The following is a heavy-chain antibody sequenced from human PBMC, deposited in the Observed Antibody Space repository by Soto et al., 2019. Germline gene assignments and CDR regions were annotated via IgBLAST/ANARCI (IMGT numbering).Heavy chain of an antibody. D-gene: IGHD6-13*01. Sequence: SETLSLTCAVYGGTCIGYYWTWIRQPPGTGLEWIGEINHSGSTNYNPSLNSQVTISVDTSKNQFSLNVISVTAADTAVYYCRRSSRYSTDVWGQGTTVTVSS. V-gene: IGHV4-34*01. J-gene: IGHJ6*02. CDR3: RRSSRYSTDV. CDR1: GGTCIGYY. CDR2: INHSGST.